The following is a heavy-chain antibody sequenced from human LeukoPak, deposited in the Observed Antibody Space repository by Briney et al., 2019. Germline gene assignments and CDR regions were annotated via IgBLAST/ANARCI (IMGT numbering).Heavy chain of an antibody. J-gene: IGHJ6*03. D-gene: IGHD6-6*01. CDR1: GGSISSYY. CDR2: IYTSGGT. CDR3: ARASSSRGNYYYMDV. Sequence: SETLSLTCTVSGGSISSYYWSWIRQPAGKGLEWIGRIYTSGGTNYNPSLKSRVTISVDKSKNQFSLKLSSVTAADTAVYYCARASSSRGNYYYMDVWGKGTTVTVSS. V-gene: IGHV4-4*07.